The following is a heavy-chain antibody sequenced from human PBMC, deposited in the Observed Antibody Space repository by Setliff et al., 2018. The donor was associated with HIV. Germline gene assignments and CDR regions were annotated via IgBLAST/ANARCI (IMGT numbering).Heavy chain of an antibody. CDR2: IYTSGRT. CDR3: AKVHPPDMDV. J-gene: IGHJ6*03. V-gene: IGHV3-66*01. CDR1: GFTVSRNS. Sequence: PGGSLRLSCAASGFTVSRNSVSWVRQAPGKGLEWVSLIYTSGRTNYADSVKGRFTISRDNSKNTLYLQMNNLRAEDTAVYYCAKVHPPDMDVWGKGTTVTVSS.